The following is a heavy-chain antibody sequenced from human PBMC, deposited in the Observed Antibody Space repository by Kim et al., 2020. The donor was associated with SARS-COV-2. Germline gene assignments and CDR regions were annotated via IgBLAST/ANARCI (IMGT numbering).Heavy chain of an antibody. Sequence: GGSLRLSCAGSGFTFGSAHMHWVRQAPGKGLEWVALISADESNKDYVDSVKGRFTVSRDNSQNTLLPQIDSLRAEDTAVYYCAREGHSSGRAGTFDYWG. J-gene: IGHJ4*01. CDR1: GFTFGSAH. D-gene: IGHD6-19*01. V-gene: IGHV3-30*03. CDR3: AREGHSSGRAGTFDY. CDR2: ISADESNK.